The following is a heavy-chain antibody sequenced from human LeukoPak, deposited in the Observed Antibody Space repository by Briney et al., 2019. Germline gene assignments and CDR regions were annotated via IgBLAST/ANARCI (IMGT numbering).Heavy chain of an antibody. Sequence: ASVKVSCKASGYTFTDYYIHWVRQAPGQGLEWMGWINPNTGGTNYARKVQGRVTMTRDISISTVYMELSRLRSDDTAVYYCARDLEDCSGGDCYWFDPWGQGTLVTVSS. CDR2: INPNTGGT. V-gene: IGHV1-2*02. CDR1: GYTFTDYY. D-gene: IGHD2-21*01. CDR3: ARDLEDCSGGDCYWFDP. J-gene: IGHJ5*02.